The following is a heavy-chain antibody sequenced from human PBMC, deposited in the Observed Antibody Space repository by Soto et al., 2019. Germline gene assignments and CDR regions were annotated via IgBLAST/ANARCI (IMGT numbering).Heavy chain of an antibody. J-gene: IGHJ3*02. CDR2: ISGSGGST. CDR1: GFTFSSYA. V-gene: IGHV3-23*01. CDR3: AKAIYDYVWGSYRPGAFDI. D-gene: IGHD3-16*02. Sequence: PGGSLRLSCAASGFTFSSYAMSWVRQAPGKGLEWVSAISGSGGSTYYADSVKGRFTISRDNSKNTLYLQMNSLRAEDTAVYYCAKAIYDYVWGSYRPGAFDIWGQGTMVTVSS.